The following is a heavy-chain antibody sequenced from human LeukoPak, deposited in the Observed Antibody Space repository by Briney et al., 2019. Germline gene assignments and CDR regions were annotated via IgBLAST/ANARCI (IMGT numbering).Heavy chain of an antibody. V-gene: IGHV1-3*01. J-gene: IGHJ4*02. CDR3: ARGGYSSGWYNYFDY. CDR1: GYTFTSYA. Sequence: GASVNVSCKASGYTFTSYAMHWVRQAPGQRLEWMGWINAGNGNTKYSQKFQGRVTITRDTSASTAYMELSSLRSEDTAVYYCARGGYSSGWYNYFDYWGQGTLVTVSS. D-gene: IGHD6-19*01. CDR2: INAGNGNT.